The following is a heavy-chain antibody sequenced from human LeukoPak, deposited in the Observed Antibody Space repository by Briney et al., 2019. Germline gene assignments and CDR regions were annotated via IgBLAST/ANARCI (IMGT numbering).Heavy chain of an antibody. CDR3: TTERNWELLRPYGLDI. D-gene: IGHD1-26*01. V-gene: IGHV3-15*01. Sequence: PGGSLRLSCAASGFTFSSYWMNWARQAPGKGLEWVGRIRTKIEGETRDDPAPVKGRFIISRDDSKTTLYLQMNGLKTEDSAVYYCTTERNWELLRPYGLDIWGQGTTVIVSS. CDR2: IRTKIEGETR. J-gene: IGHJ6*02. CDR1: GFTFSSYW.